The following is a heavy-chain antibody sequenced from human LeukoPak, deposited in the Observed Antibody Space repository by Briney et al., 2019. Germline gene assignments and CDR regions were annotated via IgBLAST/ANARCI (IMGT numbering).Heavy chain of an antibody. D-gene: IGHD2-15*01. CDR2: ISASGGNT. CDR3: AKAPVTSCRGAFCYPFDS. J-gene: IGHJ4*02. Sequence: GGSLRLSCAASGFTFSNYGMSWVRQAPGKGLEWVSGISASGGNTYYADSVKGRFTISRDNSKNTLYLQMNSLRAEDTAVYYCAKAPVTSCRGAFCYPFDSWGQGTLVTVSS. V-gene: IGHV3-23*01. CDR1: GFTFSNYG.